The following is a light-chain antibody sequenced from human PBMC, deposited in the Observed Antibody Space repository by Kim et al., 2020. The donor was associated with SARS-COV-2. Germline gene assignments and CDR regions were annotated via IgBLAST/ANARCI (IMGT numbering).Light chain of an antibody. Sequence: SYELTQPPSVSVSPGQTTNITCSGDNLGDKYVCWYQQKPGQSPVLVTYQDTKRPSGIPERFSGSNSGTTATLTISGTQAMDEADYYCQAWDSNTYVFGSGTKVTVL. CDR2: QDT. CDR1: NLGDKY. J-gene: IGLJ1*01. V-gene: IGLV3-1*01. CDR3: QAWDSNTYV.